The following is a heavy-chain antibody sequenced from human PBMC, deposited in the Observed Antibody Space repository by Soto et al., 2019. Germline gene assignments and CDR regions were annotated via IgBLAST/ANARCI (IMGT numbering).Heavy chain of an antibody. CDR2: IYSGGST. CDR1: GFTVSSNY. V-gene: IGHV3-66*01. Sequence: GGSLRLSCAASGFTVSSNYMSWVRQAPGKGLEWVSVIYSGGSTYYADSVKGRFTISRDNSKNTLYLQMNSLRAEDTAVYYCARDVAAAGHSGRGRKAPWFDPWGQGTLVTVSS. CDR3: ARDVAAAGHSGRGRKAPWFDP. D-gene: IGHD6-13*01. J-gene: IGHJ5*02.